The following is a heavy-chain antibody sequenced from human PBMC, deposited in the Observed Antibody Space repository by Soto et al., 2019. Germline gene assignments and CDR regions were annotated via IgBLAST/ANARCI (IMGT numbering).Heavy chain of an antibody. CDR3: ARGWGYDSNDYYYAY. J-gene: IGHJ4*02. V-gene: IGHV1-69*01. Sequence: QVQLVQSGAEVRKPGSSVKVSCNASGGTFSRHAIIWVRQAPGQGLEWMGGIIPIFGTANHAKKFQGRVTIIADESTSTVYMELSSLRSEDTAMYYCARGWGYDSNDYYYAYLGQGTLVIVSS. D-gene: IGHD3-22*01. CDR1: GGTFSRHA. CDR2: IIPIFGTA.